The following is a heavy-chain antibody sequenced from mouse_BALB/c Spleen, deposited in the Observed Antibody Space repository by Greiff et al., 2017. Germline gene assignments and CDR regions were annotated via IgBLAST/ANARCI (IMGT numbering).Heavy chain of an antibody. CDR2: ISLGGSYT. D-gene: IGHD2-13*01. J-gene: IGHJ2*01. V-gene: IGHV5-9-3*01. Sequence: EVKLVESGGGLVKPGGSLKLSCAASGFTFSSYSMPWVRQTPGKGLEWVATISLGGSYTYYHDRVKGRFTISRDNAKNTLYLQMSSLRSEDTAMYYCATDQYGDYVDFDYWGQGTTLTVSS. CDR1: GFTFSSYS. CDR3: ATDQYGDYVDFDY.